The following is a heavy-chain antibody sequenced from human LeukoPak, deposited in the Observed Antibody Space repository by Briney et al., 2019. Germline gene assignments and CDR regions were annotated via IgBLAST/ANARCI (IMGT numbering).Heavy chain of an antibody. CDR2: IKQDGSEK. V-gene: IGHV3-7*01. CDR1: GFTFSSYW. CDR3: ARSQSSGWYDFDY. J-gene: IGHJ4*02. Sequence: GGSLRLSCAASGFTFSSYWMSWVRQAPGKGLEWVANIKQDGSEKYYVDSVKGRFTVSRDNAKNSLYLQTNSLRAEDTAVYYCARSQSSGWYDFDYWGQGTLVTVSS. D-gene: IGHD6-19*01.